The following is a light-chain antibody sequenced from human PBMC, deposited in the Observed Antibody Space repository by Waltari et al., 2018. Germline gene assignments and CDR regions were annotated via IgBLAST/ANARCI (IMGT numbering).Light chain of an antibody. J-gene: IGLJ3*02. CDR3: CSYAGSSAPRV. Sequence: QSALTQPASVSGSPGQSITIPCTGPSRDVGNYNLLSWYQQHPGKAPKRMIYEGNKRPSGVSNRFSGSKSGNMASLTISGLQAEDEADYYCCSYAGSSAPRVFGGGTKLTVL. CDR1: SRDVGNYNL. V-gene: IGLV2-23*01. CDR2: EGN.